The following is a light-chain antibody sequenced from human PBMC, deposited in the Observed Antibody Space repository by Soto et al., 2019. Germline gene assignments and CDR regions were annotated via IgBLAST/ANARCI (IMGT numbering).Light chain of an antibody. Sequence: IVLTQSAGTLTLSPGERATLSCRASQSVSSSYLAWYQQKPGQAPRLLIYGASSRATGIPDRFSGSGSGTDFTLTISRLEPEDFAVYYCQQYGSSPIPFGQGARLEI. CDR2: GAS. V-gene: IGKV3-20*01. CDR3: QQYGSSPIP. J-gene: IGKJ5*01. CDR1: QSVSSSY.